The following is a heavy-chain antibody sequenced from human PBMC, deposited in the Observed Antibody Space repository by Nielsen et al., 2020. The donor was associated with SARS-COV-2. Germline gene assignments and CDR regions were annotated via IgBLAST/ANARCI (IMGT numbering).Heavy chain of an antibody. Sequence: GGSLRLSCAASGFTFSSYGMHWVRQAPGKGLEWVAVIWYDGSNKYYADSVKGRFTISRDNSKNTLYLQMNSLRAEDTAVYYCTRTGVWEQTGYYYYGMDVWGQGTTVTVSS. CDR1: GFTFSSYG. CDR3: TRTGVWEQTGYYYYGMDV. V-gene: IGHV3-33*01. CDR2: IWYDGSNK. J-gene: IGHJ6*02. D-gene: IGHD1-26*01.